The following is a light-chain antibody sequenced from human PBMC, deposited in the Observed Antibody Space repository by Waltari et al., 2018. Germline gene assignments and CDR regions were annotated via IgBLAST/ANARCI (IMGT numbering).Light chain of an antibody. CDR1: QNINSW. J-gene: IGKJ1*01. CDR3: QHYNNYSPWT. V-gene: IGKV1-5*03. Sequence: DIQVTQSPSTLSASVGDRVTITCRTSQNINSWLAWYQQKPGKAPELLIYKASSLESGVPSRFSGSGSGTEFTLTITSLQPDDFATYFCQHYNNYSPWTFGQGTKVEVK. CDR2: KAS.